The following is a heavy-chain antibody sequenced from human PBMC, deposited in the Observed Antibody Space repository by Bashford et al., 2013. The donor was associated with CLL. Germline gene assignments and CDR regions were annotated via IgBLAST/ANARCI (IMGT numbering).Heavy chain of an antibody. Sequence: SETLSLTCAVSGDSINSGIYYWNWIRQPAGKGLEWVGRIYTSGGTTYNPSLKSRVTISLDTSKNHFSLRLSAVTAADTAVYFCAREHPLVIAGFDYWGQGTLVTVSS. CDR1: GDSINSGIYY. CDR3: AREHPLVIAGFDY. V-gene: IGHV4-61*02. CDR2: IYTSGGT. J-gene: IGHJ4*02. D-gene: IGHD3-10*01.